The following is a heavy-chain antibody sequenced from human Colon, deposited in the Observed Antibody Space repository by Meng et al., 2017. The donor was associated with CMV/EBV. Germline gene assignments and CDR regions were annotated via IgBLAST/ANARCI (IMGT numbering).Heavy chain of an antibody. Sequence: KISCKASGASFDSHTLTWVRQVPGQGLEWMGGIMPIYGRPNYAQRFRARVTITTDDSSTTAYMELRTLTSDDTAVYYCAGGSPPAGGEQPTRGLDLWGQGTQVTVSS. CDR2: IMPIYGRP. J-gene: IGHJ5*02. D-gene: IGHD1/OR15-1a*01. V-gene: IGHV1-69*05. CDR3: AGGSPPAGGEQPTRGLDL. CDR1: GASFDSHT.